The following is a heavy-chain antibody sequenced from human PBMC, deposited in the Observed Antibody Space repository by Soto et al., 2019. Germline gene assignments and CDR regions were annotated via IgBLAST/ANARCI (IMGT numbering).Heavy chain of an antibody. Sequence: QVQLVQSGAEVKKPGASVKVSCKESGDTFTDYYIHWVRQAPGQGLEWMGTVNPSGGHTTYAQHFLGRMTMTRDKSTSTLYMELTSLTSEDTAVYYCARGGHVVVVTAALDYWGQGTLVTVSS. V-gene: IGHV1-46*01. CDR3: ARGGHVVVVTAALDY. J-gene: IGHJ4*02. CDR1: GDTFTDYY. D-gene: IGHD2-21*02. CDR2: VNPSGGHT.